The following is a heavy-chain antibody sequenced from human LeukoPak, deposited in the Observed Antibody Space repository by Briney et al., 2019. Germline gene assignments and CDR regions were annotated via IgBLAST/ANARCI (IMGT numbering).Heavy chain of an antibody. CDR1: GFTFSDYN. D-gene: IGHD1-26*01. Sequence: GGSLRLSCAASGFTFSDYNMRWIRQAPGKGLEWVSSISRSGSTKYYADSVKGRFTISRDNAKNSLFLQMNSLRAEDTAVYYCAREAGIVGAVDYWGQGTLVTVSS. CDR3: AREAGIVGAVDY. J-gene: IGHJ4*02. V-gene: IGHV3-11*01. CDR2: ISRSGSTK.